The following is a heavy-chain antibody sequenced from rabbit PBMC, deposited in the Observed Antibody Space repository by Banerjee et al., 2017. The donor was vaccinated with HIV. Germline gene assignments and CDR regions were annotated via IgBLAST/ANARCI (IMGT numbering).Heavy chain of an antibody. D-gene: IGHD4-1*01. V-gene: IGHV1S45*01. CDR2: IYTENSGST. CDR3: ARDLVAGDGDFSYDL. CDR1: GFSFSSNYY. J-gene: IGHJ6*01. Sequence: QEQLEESGGDQVQPGASLTLTCTASGFSFSSNYYMCWVRQAPGKRPEWIACIYTENSGSTDYATWAQGRFTISKTSSTTVTLQMTSLTAADTATYFCARDLVAGDGDFSYDLWGPGTLVTVS.